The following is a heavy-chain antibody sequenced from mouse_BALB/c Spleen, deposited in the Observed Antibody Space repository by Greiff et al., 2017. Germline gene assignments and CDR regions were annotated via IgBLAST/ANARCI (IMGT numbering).Heavy chain of an antibody. CDR3: ARSGNYDAMDY. CDR2: IYPGDGDT. J-gene: IGHJ4*01. CDR1: GYSFSSYW. D-gene: IGHD2-1*01. Sequence: VKLMESGAELVRPGSSVKISCKASGYSFSSYWMNWVKQRPGQGLEWIGQIYPGDGDTNYNGKFKGKATLTADKSSSTAYMQLSSLTSEDSAVYFCARSGNYDAMDYWGQGTSVTVSS. V-gene: IGHV1-80*01.